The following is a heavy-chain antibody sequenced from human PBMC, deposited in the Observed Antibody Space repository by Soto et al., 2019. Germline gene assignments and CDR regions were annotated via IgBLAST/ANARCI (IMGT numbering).Heavy chain of an antibody. J-gene: IGHJ5*02. V-gene: IGHV3-23*01. CDR3: AVYSSSSPNGSWFDP. CDR2: ISGSGGST. CDR1: GFTFSSYA. Sequence: GGSLRLSCAASGFTFSSYAMSWVRQAPGKGLEWVSAISGSGGSTYYADSVKGRFTISRDNSKNTLYLQMNSLRAEDTAVYYCAVYSSSSPNGSWFDPWGQGTLVTVSS. D-gene: IGHD6-6*01.